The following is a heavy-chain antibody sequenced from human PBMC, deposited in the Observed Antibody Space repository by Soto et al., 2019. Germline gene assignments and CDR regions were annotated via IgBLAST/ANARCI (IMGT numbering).Heavy chain of an antibody. Sequence: GGSLRLSCAVAGYTFANHWMHWVRQAPGKGLEWVSRMNSDGSLINYADSVKGRFTVYRDNARNTLYLQMNSLRVEDTAVYYCATAEVDYWGPGTLVTVSS. CDR2: MNSDGSLI. V-gene: IGHV3-74*01. CDR3: ATAEVDY. CDR1: GYTFANHW. J-gene: IGHJ4*02.